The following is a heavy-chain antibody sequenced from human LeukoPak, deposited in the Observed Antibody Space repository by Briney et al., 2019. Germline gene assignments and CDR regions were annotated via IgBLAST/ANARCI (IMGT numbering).Heavy chain of an antibody. D-gene: IGHD6-19*01. V-gene: IGHV3-11*01. CDR1: GFSFSDYY. CDR3: ARDTIAVAGPIFDP. Sequence: PGGSLRLSCAASGFSFSDYYMIWIRQAPGKGLEWVSYISSSGSTIYYADSVKGRFTISRDNAKNSLYLQMNSLRAEDTAVYYCARDTIAVAGPIFDPWGQGTLVTVSS. J-gene: IGHJ5*02. CDR2: ISSSGSTI.